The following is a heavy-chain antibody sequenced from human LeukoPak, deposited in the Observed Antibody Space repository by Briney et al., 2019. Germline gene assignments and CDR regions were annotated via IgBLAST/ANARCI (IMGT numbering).Heavy chain of an antibody. CDR3: ARRTTYGYFDY. CDR1: GGSISSGDYY. Sequence: SQTLSLTCTVSGGSISSGDYYWSWIRQPTGKGLEWIAYISHSGGTYYNPSLKSRATISLDTSRNQFSLKLSSVTAADTAVYYCARRTTYGYFDYWGQGALVTVSS. J-gene: IGHJ4*02. CDR2: ISHSGGT. D-gene: IGHD1-1*01. V-gene: IGHV4-30-4*01.